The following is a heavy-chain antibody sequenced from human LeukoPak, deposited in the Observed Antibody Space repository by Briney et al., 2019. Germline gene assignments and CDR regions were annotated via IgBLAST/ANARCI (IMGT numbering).Heavy chain of an antibody. J-gene: IGHJ4*02. CDR2: ISGSGGSA. Sequence: PGGSLRLSCAASGLTFRSYAMSWVCQAPGKGLEWVSVISGSGGSAYYADSVKGRFTISRDNSKNTLYLQMNSLRAEDTAVYYCARDGTTIFGVVIPTYFDYWGQGTLVTVSS. CDR3: ARDGTTIFGVVIPTYFDY. CDR1: GLTFRSYA. D-gene: IGHD3-3*01. V-gene: IGHV3-23*01.